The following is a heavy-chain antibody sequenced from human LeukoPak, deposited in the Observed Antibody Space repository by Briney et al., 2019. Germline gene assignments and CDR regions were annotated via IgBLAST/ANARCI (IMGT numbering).Heavy chain of an antibody. Sequence: GYIYYSGSTNYNPSPKSRVTISVETSKNQFSLKLSSATAADTAVYYCARGDARGYGSFDCWGQGTLVTVSS. J-gene: IGHJ4*02. D-gene: IGHD5-18*01. CDR3: ARGDARGYGSFDC. CDR2: IYYSGST. V-gene: IGHV4-59*09.